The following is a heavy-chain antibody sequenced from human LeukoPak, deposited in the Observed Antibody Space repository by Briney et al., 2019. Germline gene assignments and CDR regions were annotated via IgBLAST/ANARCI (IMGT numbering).Heavy chain of an antibody. CDR2: ISSSSSTI. J-gene: IGHJ4*02. V-gene: IGHV3-48*04. Sequence: PGGSLRLSCAASGFTFSSYSMNWVRQAPGKGLEWVSYISSSSSTIYYADSVKGRFTISRDNAKNSLYLQMNSLRAEDTAVYYCARDPILRFLDGDYFDYWGQGTLVTVSS. D-gene: IGHD3-3*01. CDR1: GFTFSSYS. CDR3: ARDPILRFLDGDYFDY.